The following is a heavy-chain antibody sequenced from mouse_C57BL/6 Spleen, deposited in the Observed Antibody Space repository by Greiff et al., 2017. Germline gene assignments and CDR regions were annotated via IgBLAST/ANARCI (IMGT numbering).Heavy chain of an antibody. J-gene: IGHJ1*03. CDR3: TSYDGNSSWYFDV. D-gene: IGHD2-10*01. Sequence: VQLKESGAELVRPGASVKLSCTASGFNIKDDYMHWVKQRPEQGLEWIGWIDPENGDTEYASKFQGKATITADTSSNTAYLQLSSLTSEDTAVYYCTSYDGNSSWYFDVWGTGTTVTVSS. CDR2: IDPENGDT. CDR1: GFNIKDDY. V-gene: IGHV14-4*01.